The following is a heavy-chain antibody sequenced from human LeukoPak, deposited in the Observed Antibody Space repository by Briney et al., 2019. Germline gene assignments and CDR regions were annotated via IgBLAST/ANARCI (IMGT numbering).Heavy chain of an antibody. J-gene: IGHJ6*03. CDR1: GGSISSYY. Sequence: KPSETLSLTCTVSGGSISSYYWSWIRQPAGKGLEWIGRIYTSGSTNYNPSLKSRVTMSVDTSKNQFSLKLSSVTAADTAVYYCARNSRIAAAGRYYYYYYMDVWGKGTTVTISS. V-gene: IGHV4-4*07. CDR3: ARNSRIAAAGRYYYYYYMDV. D-gene: IGHD6-13*01. CDR2: IYTSGST.